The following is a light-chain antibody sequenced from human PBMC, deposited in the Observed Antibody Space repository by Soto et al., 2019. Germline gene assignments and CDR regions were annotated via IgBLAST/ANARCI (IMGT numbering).Light chain of an antibody. CDR2: RNS. J-gene: IGLJ1*01. Sequence: QSVLTQPPSASGTPGQRVTISCSGSSSNIGSNYVYWYQQLPGTAPKLLICRNSQRPSGVPDRFSGSKSGTSASLAISGLRSEDEADFYCAAWDDSLSGRVFGTGTKVTVL. V-gene: IGLV1-47*01. CDR3: AAWDDSLSGRV. CDR1: SSNIGSNY.